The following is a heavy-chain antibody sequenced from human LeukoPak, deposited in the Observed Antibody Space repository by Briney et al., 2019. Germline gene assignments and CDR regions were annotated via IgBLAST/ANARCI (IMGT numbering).Heavy chain of an antibody. CDR3: TKYGDDDTPGLN. J-gene: IGHJ4*02. D-gene: IGHD4-17*01. V-gene: IGHV3-7*02. CDR2: IKEDGSDK. CDR1: GFSFSSYW. Sequence: PGGSLRLSCAAPGFSFSSYWMTWVRQAPGKGLEWVANIKEDGSDKYYVDSVKGRFTISRDNAKNSLYLQMNSLRAEDTAVYYCTKYGDDDTPGLNWGQGTLVTVSS.